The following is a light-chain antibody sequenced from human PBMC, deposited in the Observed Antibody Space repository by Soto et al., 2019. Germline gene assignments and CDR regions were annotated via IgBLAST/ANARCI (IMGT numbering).Light chain of an antibody. Sequence: DIVLTQSPATLSVSPRQRATLSCRASQSVSSNLAWYQQKPGEAPRLLIFGASIRATGIPARFSGSGSGTDFTLTISRLEPEDFATYFCQQANSFPLTFGGGTKV. CDR3: QQANSFPLT. V-gene: IGKV3-15*01. CDR1: QSVSSN. J-gene: IGKJ4*01. CDR2: GAS.